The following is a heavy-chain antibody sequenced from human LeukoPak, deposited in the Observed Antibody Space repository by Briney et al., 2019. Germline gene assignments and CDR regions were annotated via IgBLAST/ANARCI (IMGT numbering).Heavy chain of an antibody. D-gene: IGHD6-13*01. CDR2: IIPIFGTA. CDR1: GGTFSSYA. Sequence: SVKVSCKASGGTFSSYAISWVRQAPGQRLEWMGGIIPIFGTANYAQKFQGRVTITADKSTSTAYMELSSLRSEDTAVYYCARAAQRGGSIAAAGIRYPFDPWGQGTLVTVSP. CDR3: ARAAQRGGSIAAAGIRYPFDP. V-gene: IGHV1-69*06. J-gene: IGHJ5*02.